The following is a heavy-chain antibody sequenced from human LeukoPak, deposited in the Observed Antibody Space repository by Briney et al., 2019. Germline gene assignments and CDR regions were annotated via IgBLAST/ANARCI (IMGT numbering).Heavy chain of an antibody. V-gene: IGHV4-30-4*01. D-gene: IGHD4-17*01. CDR1: GGSFSGYY. CDR3: AREGATVTSGWFDP. Sequence: ASETLSLTCAVYGGSFSGYYWSWIRQPPGKGLEWIGYIYYSGSTYYNPSLKSRVTISVDTSKNQFSLKLSSVTAADTAVYYCAREGATVTSGWFDPWGQGTLVTVSS. CDR2: IYYSGST. J-gene: IGHJ5*02.